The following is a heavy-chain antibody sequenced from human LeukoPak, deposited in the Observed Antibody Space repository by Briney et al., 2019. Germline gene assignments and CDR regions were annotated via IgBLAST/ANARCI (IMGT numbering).Heavy chain of an antibody. CDR3: AKDASPCGGDCYSPY. CDR1: GFSFDDYV. J-gene: IGHJ4*02. V-gene: IGHV3-9*01. D-gene: IGHD2-21*02. Sequence: PGGSLRLSCAASGFSFDDYVMHWVRQVPGKGLEWVSGISWNSASIGYADSVKGRFTISRDNAKNFLYLQMNSLRVEDTALYYCAKDASPCGGDCYSPYWGQGTLVTVSS. CDR2: ISWNSASI.